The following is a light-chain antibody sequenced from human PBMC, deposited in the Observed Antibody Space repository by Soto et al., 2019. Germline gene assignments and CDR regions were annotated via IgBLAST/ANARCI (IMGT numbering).Light chain of an antibody. CDR1: QSISSW. J-gene: IGKJ1*01. CDR3: QQYSRHSPGT. V-gene: IGKV1-5*01. CDR2: DAS. Sequence: DIQMTQSPSTLSASVGDRVTITCRASQSISSWLAWYQQKPGKAPKLLIYDASSLESGVPSRFSGSGSGTEFTLTISSLQPDDFATYYCQQYSRHSPGTFGQGTKVDIK.